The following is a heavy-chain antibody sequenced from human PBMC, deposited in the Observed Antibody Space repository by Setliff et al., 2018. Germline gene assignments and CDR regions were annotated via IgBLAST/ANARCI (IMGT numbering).Heavy chain of an antibody. D-gene: IGHD2-15*01. V-gene: IGHV4-30-4*08. J-gene: IGHJ4*02. CDR1: DDSTRNNNYF. Sequence: KPSETLSLTCAVSDDSTRNNNYFWAWIRQPPGKGLEWIGFMYHNGDTHYSPSLKSRVSLSVDTSKRQVSLKLNTATAADTAVYYCARGTYANSWARFDFWGRGTLVTV. CDR3: ARGTYANSWARFDF. CDR2: MYHNGDT.